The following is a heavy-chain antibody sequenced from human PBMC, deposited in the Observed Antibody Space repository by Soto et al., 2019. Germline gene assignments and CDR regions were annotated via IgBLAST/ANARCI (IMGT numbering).Heavy chain of an antibody. D-gene: IGHD3-9*01. CDR1: GGSISSSSYY. Sequence: SETLSLTCTVSGGSISSSSYYWGWIRQPPGKGLEWIGSIYYSGSTYYNPSLKSRDTISVDTSKNQFSLKLSSVTAADTAVYYCARSYYDILTGYYLSPSNWFDPWGQGTLVTVSS. CDR3: ARSYYDILTGYYLSPSNWFDP. J-gene: IGHJ5*02. CDR2: IYYSGST. V-gene: IGHV4-39*01.